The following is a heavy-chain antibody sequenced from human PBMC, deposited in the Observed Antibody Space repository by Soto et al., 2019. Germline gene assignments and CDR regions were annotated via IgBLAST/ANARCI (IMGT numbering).Heavy chain of an antibody. D-gene: IGHD3-9*01. CDR1: GGSFSGYY. CDR3: AREYDILTGYYNLSRVNWFDP. Sequence: SETLSLTCAVYGGSFSGYYWSWIRQPPGKGLEWIGEINHSGSTNYNPSLKSRVTISVDTSKNQFSLKLSSVTAADTAVYYCAREYDILTGYYNLSRVNWFDPWGQGTLVTVSS. CDR2: INHSGST. J-gene: IGHJ5*02. V-gene: IGHV4-34*01.